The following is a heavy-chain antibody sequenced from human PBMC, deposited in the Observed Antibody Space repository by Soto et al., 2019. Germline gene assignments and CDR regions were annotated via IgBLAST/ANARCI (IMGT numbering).Heavy chain of an antibody. Sequence: GGSLRLSCAASGFTFSSYAMSWVRQAPGKGLEWVSAISGSGGSTYYADSVKGRFTISRDNSKNTLYLQMNSLRAADTAVYYCAKEDGDVVVPAATFAYWGQGTLVTVCS. V-gene: IGHV3-23*01. CDR2: ISGSGGST. CDR3: AKEDGDVVVPAATFAY. D-gene: IGHD2-2*01. J-gene: IGHJ4*02. CDR1: GFTFSSYA.